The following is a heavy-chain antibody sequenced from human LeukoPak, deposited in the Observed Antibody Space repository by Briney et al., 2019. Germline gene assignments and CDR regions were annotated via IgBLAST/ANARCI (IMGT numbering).Heavy chain of an antibody. CDR1: GGSISRGSYY. CDR3: ARLPPAATSFDI. Sequence: SSETLSLTCTVSGGSISRGSYYWSWIRLPAGKGLEWIGHIYISGRTNYNPSLKSRVTISLDTSKNQFSLKLSSVTAADTAVYYCARLPPAATSFDIWGQGTVVIVSS. CDR2: IYISGRT. J-gene: IGHJ3*02. V-gene: IGHV4-61*09. D-gene: IGHD2-2*01.